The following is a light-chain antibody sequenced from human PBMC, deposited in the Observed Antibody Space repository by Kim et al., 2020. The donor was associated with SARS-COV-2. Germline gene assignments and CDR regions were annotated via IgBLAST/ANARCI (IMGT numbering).Light chain of an antibody. CDR3: ASWDDNLSSPV. CDR1: RYNIGDNS. CDR2: SDT. Sequence: GQRVTLSCSGRRYNIGDNSVNWYQQLPGAAPKLLIYSDTERPSGVPDRFSGSKSGTTASLAISGLQSEDEGDYHCASWDDNLSSPVFGGGTQLTVL. J-gene: IGLJ3*02. V-gene: IGLV1-44*01.